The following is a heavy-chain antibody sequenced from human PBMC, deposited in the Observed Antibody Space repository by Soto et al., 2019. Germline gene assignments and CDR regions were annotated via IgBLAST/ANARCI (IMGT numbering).Heavy chain of an antibody. D-gene: IGHD3-3*01. CDR3: TSLRFLEWSLNVL. Sequence: GGSLRLSCTASGFTFGDYAMSWVRQAPGKGLEWVGFIRSKAYGGTTEYAASVKGRFTISRDDSKSIAYLQMNSLKTEDTAVYYCTSLRFLEWSLNVLWGQGTLVTVSS. V-gene: IGHV3-49*04. J-gene: IGHJ4*02. CDR2: IRSKAYGGTT. CDR1: GFTFGDYA.